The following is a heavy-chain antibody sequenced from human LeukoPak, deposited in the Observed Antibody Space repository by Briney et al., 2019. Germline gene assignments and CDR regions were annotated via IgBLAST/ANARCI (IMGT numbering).Heavy chain of an antibody. D-gene: IGHD6-19*01. CDR1: GGSISSSSYY. CDR2: FSDSEST. CDR3: ARQGAVAGTSYYYYALDV. V-gene: IGHV4-39*01. Sequence: GTPSLTCTVSGGSISSSSYYWGCIRQPPGKGLEWIGSFSDSESTYYTPSLKSRVTISVDTSTNQFSLKPSSVTAADTAVYHCARQGAVAGTSYYYYALDVWGQGATVTVSS. J-gene: IGHJ6*02.